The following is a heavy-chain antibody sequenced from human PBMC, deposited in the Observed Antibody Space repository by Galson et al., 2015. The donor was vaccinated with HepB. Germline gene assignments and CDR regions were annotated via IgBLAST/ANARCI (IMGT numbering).Heavy chain of an antibody. CDR2: TYYRSKWYN. V-gene: IGHV6-1*01. CDR3: AREQYANSGGIWNARFYYYGMDV. J-gene: IGHJ6*02. CDR1: GDSVSSNSAA. D-gene: IGHD1-1*01. Sequence: CAISGDSVSSNSAAWTWIRQSPSRGLEWLGRTYYRSKWYNDYAVSVQSRITITPDTSKNQFSLQLNSVTPEDTAVYYCAREQYANSGGIWNARFYYYGMDVWGQGTTVTVSS.